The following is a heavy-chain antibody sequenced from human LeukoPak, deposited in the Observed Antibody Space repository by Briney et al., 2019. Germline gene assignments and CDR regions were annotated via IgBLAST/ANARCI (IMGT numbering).Heavy chain of an antibody. D-gene: IGHD4-17*01. Sequence: GGSLRLSCAASGIIFSNYWMHWVRQAPGKGLVWVSRINRDGSSTSYADSVKGRFTISRDNAKNTLYLQMNSLRAEDTAVYYCARENDYGDYGRDYFDYWGQGTLVTVSS. V-gene: IGHV3-74*01. CDR3: ARENDYGDYGRDYFDY. J-gene: IGHJ4*02. CDR2: INRDGSST. CDR1: GIIFSNYW.